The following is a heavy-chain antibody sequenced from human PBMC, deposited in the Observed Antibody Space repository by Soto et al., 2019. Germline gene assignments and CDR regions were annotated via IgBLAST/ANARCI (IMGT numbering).Heavy chain of an antibody. Sequence: GESLKISCAASGFTFSSYAMSWVRQAPGKGLEWVSAISGSGGSTYYADSVKGRFTISRDNSKNTLYLQMNSLRAEDTAVYYCAKGLLWFGEGQYYFDYWGQGTLVTVSS. V-gene: IGHV3-23*01. CDR3: AKGLLWFGEGQYYFDY. CDR2: ISGSGGST. J-gene: IGHJ4*02. CDR1: GFTFSSYA. D-gene: IGHD3-10*01.